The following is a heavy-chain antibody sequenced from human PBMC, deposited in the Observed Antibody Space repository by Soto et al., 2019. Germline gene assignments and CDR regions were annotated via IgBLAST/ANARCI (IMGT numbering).Heavy chain of an antibody. V-gene: IGHV1-2*02. CDR2: INPNSGGT. J-gene: IGHJ5*02. D-gene: IGHD4-4*01. CDR1: GYTFTDYY. CDR3: ARSPPGDSKTNWFDP. Sequence: QVQLVQSGAEVKKPGASVKVSCKASGYTFTDYYIHWVRQAPGQGLEWMGWINPNSGGTNYAQKVQGRVTRTRDTPISTAYMELSRLRSDDTAVYYCARSPPGDSKTNWFDPWGQGTLDTVSS.